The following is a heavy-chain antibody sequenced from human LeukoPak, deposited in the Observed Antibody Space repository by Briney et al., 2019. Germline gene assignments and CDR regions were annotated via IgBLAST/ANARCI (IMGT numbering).Heavy chain of an antibody. D-gene: IGHD2-15*01. CDR3: AREPAQRGYCSGGSCHSFDY. CDR1: GGSFSGYY. Sequence: SETLSLTCAVYGGSFSGYYWSWIRQPPGKGLEWIGEINHSGSTNYNPSLKSRVTISVDTSKNQFSLKLSSVTAADTAVYYCAREPAQRGYCSGGSCHSFDYWGQGTLVTASS. CDR2: INHSGST. J-gene: IGHJ4*02. V-gene: IGHV4-34*01.